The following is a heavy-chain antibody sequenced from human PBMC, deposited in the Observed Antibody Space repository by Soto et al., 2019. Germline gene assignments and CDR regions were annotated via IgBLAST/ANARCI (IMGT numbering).Heavy chain of an antibody. CDR2: ISGSGGST. CDR1: GFTFSSYA. V-gene: IGHV3-23*01. D-gene: IGHD6-19*01. Sequence: GGSMRLSCAASGFTFSSYAMSWVRQAPGKGIESFSAISGSGGSTYYADSVKGRFTISRDNSKNTLYLQMNSLRAEDTAVYYCAKDSYLVAVAGSFDYWGQGTLVTVSS. CDR3: AKDSYLVAVAGSFDY. J-gene: IGHJ4*02.